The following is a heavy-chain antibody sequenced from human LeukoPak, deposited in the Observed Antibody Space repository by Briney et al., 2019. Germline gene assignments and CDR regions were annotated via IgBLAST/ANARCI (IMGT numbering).Heavy chain of an antibody. V-gene: IGHV4-34*01. CDR2: INHSGST. Sequence: PSETLSLTCAVYGGSFSGYYWSWIRQPPGKGLEWIGEINHSGSTNYNPSLKSRVTISVDTSKNQFSLKLSSVTAADTAVYYCARWVLLSRPPKGYYMDVWGKGTTVTVSS. J-gene: IGHJ6*03. D-gene: IGHD3-3*01. CDR3: ARWVLLSRPPKGYYMDV. CDR1: GGSFSGYY.